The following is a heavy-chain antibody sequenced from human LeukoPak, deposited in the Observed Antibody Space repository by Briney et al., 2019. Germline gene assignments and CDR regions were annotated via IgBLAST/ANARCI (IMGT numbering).Heavy chain of an antibody. J-gene: IGHJ6*03. D-gene: IGHD3-3*01. CDR1: GFTFSSYA. CDR3: AKDHSLPIFGVVIESYYYYMDV. V-gene: IGHV3-23*01. CDR2: ISGSGGST. Sequence: GGSLRLSCAASGFTFSSYAMSWVRQAPGKGLEWVSAISGSGGSTYYADSVKGRFTISRDNSKNTLYLQMNSLRAEDTAAYYCAKDHSLPIFGVVIESYYYYMDVWGKGTTVTVSS.